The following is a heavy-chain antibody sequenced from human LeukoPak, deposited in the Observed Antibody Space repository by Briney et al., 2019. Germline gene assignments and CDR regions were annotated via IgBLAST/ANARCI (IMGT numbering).Heavy chain of an antibody. CDR2: IYHSGSA. V-gene: IGHV4-38-2*01. Sequence: PSETLSLTCVVSGYSISSGNYWGWIRQSPGKGLEWIESIYHSGSAYYNPSLKSRVTISVDTSKNQFSLKLNSVTAADTAVYYCARARVGAALFDYWGQGTLVTVSS. CDR1: GYSISSGNY. D-gene: IGHD1-26*01. CDR3: ARARVGAALFDY. J-gene: IGHJ4*02.